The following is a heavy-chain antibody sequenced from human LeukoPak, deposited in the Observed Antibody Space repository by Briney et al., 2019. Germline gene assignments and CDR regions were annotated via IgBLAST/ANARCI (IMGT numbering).Heavy chain of an antibody. J-gene: IGHJ4*02. D-gene: IGHD2-15*01. CDR1: GFTFSTYG. V-gene: IGHV3-7*01. Sequence: GGSLRLSCAASGFTFSTYGMSWVRQAPGKGLEWVGNIKEDGSEKYYVDSVKGLFTISRDNAKNSPYLQMNNLRTEDTAVYYCPRDVASRTPDYWGQGTLVTVSS. CDR2: IKEDGSEK. CDR3: PRDVASRTPDY.